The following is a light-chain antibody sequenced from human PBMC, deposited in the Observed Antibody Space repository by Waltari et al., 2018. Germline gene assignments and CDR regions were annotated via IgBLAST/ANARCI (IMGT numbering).Light chain of an antibody. CDR2: KDS. V-gene: IGLV3-25*03. CDR3: QSADSSGTYHVV. Sequence: SYELTQPPSVSVSPGQTARITCSVYPLPKQYAYWYQQKPGQAPVLVIYKDSERPSGIPERFSGSSSGTTVTLTISGVQAEDEADYYCQSADSSGTYHVVFGGGTKLTVL. CDR1: PLPKQY. J-gene: IGLJ2*01.